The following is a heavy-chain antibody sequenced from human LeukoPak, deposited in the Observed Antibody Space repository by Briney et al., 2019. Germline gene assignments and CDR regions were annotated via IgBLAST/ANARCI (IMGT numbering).Heavy chain of an antibody. D-gene: IGHD1-26*01. CDR1: GFTFRSYW. V-gene: IGHV3-7*01. CDR2: IKLDGSEK. Sequence: GGSLRLSCAASGFTFRSYWMSWVRQAPGKGLEWVANIKLDGSEKYYVDSVKGRFTISRDNAKSSLYLQLNSLRAEDTAVYYCAREGSSHPGFDYWGQGTLVTVSS. CDR3: AREGSSHPGFDY. J-gene: IGHJ4*02.